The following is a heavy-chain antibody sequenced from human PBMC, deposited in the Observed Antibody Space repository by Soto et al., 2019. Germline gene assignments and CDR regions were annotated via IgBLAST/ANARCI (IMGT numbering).Heavy chain of an antibody. CDR2: ISYDGSNK. V-gene: IGHV3-30*18. CDR3: AKDYYGWGRGDAFDI. D-gene: IGHD3-16*01. Sequence: QVQLVESGGGVVQPGRSLRLSCAASGFTFSSYGMHWVRQAPGKGLEWVAVISYDGSNKYYADSVKGRFTISRDNSKNTLYLQMNSLRAEDTAVYYCAKDYYGWGRGDAFDIWGQGTMVTGSS. CDR1: GFTFSSYG. J-gene: IGHJ3*02.